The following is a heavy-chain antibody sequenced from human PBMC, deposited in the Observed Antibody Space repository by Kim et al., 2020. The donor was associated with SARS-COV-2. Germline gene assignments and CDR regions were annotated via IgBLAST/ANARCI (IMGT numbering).Heavy chain of an antibody. Sequence: GGSLRLSCAASGFTFNNYAMSWVRQAPGKGLEWVSTISGSGAPTYYADSVKGRVTISRDDSKNTLHLQMNSLRAEDTAVYYCAKASSRGAYLTYFDYWG. CDR2: ISGSGAPT. CDR1: GFTFNNYA. J-gene: IGHJ4*01. CDR3: AKASSRGAYLTYFDY. D-gene: IGHD1-26*01. V-gene: IGHV3-23*01.